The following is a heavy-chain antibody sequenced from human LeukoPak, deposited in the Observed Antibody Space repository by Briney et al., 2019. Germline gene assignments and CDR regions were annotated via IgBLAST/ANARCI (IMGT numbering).Heavy chain of an antibody. D-gene: IGHD3-10*01. CDR1: GGSISNYY. V-gene: IGHV4-4*07. Sequence: PSETLSLTCTVSGGSISNYYWSWIRQPAGKGLEWIGRIYTSGSTNYNPSLKSRVTMSVDTSKNQFSLKLSSVTAADTAVYYCARERSGFGELNYYYYMDGGGKGTTVTIS. J-gene: IGHJ6*03. CDR3: ARERSGFGELNYYYYMDG. CDR2: IYTSGST.